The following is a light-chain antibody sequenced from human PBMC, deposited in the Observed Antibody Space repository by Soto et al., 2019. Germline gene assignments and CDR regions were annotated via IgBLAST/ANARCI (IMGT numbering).Light chain of an antibody. CDR2: ASS. CDR1: QTISSS. Sequence: DIQMPQSPSSLSASVGDRVTITCRASQTISSSLNWYQQRPGKAPNLLIYASSSLQSGVPPRFIGSGSGTDFTLNISSLQPDDVATYYCQHTYSTPSTCDQEKRLEIK. J-gene: IGKJ5*01. CDR3: QHTYSTPST. V-gene: IGKV1-39*01.